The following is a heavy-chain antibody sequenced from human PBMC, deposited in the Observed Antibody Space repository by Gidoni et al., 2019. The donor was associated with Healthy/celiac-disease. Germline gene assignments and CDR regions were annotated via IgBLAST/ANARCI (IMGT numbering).Heavy chain of an antibody. Sequence: EVQLVESGGGRVKPGGSLRLSCAASGFTFSSYSMNWVRQAPGKGLEWVSSISSSSSYIYYADSVKGRFTISRDNAKNSLYLQMNSLRAEDTAVYYCARGVSFNYDFWSGAHYYGMDVWGQGTTVTVSS. CDR3: ARGVSFNYDFWSGAHYYGMDV. D-gene: IGHD3-3*01. V-gene: IGHV3-21*01. CDR1: GFTFSSYS. CDR2: ISSSSSYI. J-gene: IGHJ6*02.